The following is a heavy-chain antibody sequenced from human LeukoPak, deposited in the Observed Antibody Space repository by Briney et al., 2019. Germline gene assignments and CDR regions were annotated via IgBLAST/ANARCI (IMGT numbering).Heavy chain of an antibody. J-gene: IGHJ4*02. D-gene: IGHD3-3*01. CDR1: GGSISSYY. V-gene: IGHV4-4*07. CDR3: AGGYDFWSGYYTPSH. Sequence: SETLSLTCTVSGGSISSYYWSWIRQPAGKGLEWIGRIYTSGSTNYNPSLKSRVTMSVDTSKNQFSLKLSSVTAADTAVYYCAGGYDFWSGYYTPSHWGQGTLVTVSS. CDR2: IYTSGST.